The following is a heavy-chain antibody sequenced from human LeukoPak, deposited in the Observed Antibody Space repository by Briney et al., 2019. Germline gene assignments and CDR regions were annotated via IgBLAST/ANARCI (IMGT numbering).Heavy chain of an antibody. Sequence: ASVKVSCKASGYTFTSYDINWVRQATGQGLEWMGWMNPNSDNTGYAQKFQGRVTMTRNTTISTAYMELSSLRSEDTAVYYCARVRFPYCSSTSCYFGYWGQGTLVTVSS. CDR2: MNPNSDNT. V-gene: IGHV1-8*01. CDR1: GYTFTSYD. D-gene: IGHD2-2*01. CDR3: ARVRFPYCSSTSCYFGY. J-gene: IGHJ4*02.